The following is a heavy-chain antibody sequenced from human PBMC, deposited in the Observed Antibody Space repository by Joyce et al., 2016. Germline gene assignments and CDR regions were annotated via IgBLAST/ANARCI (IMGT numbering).Heavy chain of an antibody. CDR2: ISYGGST. J-gene: IGHJ4*02. V-gene: IGHV4-39*01. Sequence: QLQLQESGPGLVKPSETLSLTCTVSGGSIGSTTYFWAWIRQPPGKGLEWIGGISYGGSTYYNPSRKSRVTISVDKSKNQFSLKLSSVTAADTAVYFCARQVYSGSYGIDYWGQGTLVTVSS. CDR3: ARQVYSGSYGIDY. D-gene: IGHD1-26*01. CDR1: GGSIGSTTYF.